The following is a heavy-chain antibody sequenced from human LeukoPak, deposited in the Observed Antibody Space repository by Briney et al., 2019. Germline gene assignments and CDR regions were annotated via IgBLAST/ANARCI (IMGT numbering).Heavy chain of an antibody. CDR3: ARGPGRHYYDISGYYWIY. V-gene: IGHV1-8*01. J-gene: IGHJ4*02. CDR2: MNPNSGNT. D-gene: IGHD3-22*01. CDR1: GYTFTSYD. Sequence: GASVKVSCKASGYTFTSYDINWVRQATGQGLEWMGWMNPNSGNTGYAQKFQGRVTMTRNTSISTAYTELSSLRSEDTAVYYCARGPGRHYYDISGYYWIYWGQGTLVTVSS.